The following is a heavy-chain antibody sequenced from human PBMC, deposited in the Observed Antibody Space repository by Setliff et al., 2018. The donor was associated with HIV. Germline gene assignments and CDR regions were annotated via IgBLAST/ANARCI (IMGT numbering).Heavy chain of an antibody. J-gene: IGHJ4*02. CDR1: GYSISSGYY. Sequence: SSETLSLTCTVSGYSISSGYYWGWIRQPPGKGLEWIGEVSHSGTTNYNPSLRSRVTMSVDTSKSQFSLKLSSVTAADTAVYFCARGRADWFFDYWGQGTLVTVSS. D-gene: IGHD3-9*01. CDR3: ARGRADWFFDY. V-gene: IGHV4-38-2*02. CDR2: VSHSGTT.